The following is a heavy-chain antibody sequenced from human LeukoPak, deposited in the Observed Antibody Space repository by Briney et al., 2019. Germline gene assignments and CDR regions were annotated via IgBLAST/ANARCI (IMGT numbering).Heavy chain of an antibody. Sequence: GESLKISCKGSGYNFRSHWIVWVRQMPGKGLEWMGIIYPGDSETRYNPSFQCQVTISVDKSISTAYLQWSSLRASDSAMYYCARGNDYANNWGQGTLVTVSS. CDR1: GYNFRSHW. J-gene: IGHJ4*02. CDR3: ARGNDYANN. CDR2: IYPGDSET. V-gene: IGHV5-51*01. D-gene: IGHD4-17*01.